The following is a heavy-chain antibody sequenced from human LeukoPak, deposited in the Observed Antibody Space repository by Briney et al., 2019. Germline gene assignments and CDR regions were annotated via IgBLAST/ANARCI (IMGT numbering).Heavy chain of an antibody. V-gene: IGHV4-4*07. CDR3: ARDSGWYWYDY. CDR2: IYTTGST. CDR1: GGSFSSYY. D-gene: IGHD6-19*01. J-gene: IGHJ4*02. Sequence: SETLSLTCTVSGGSFSSYYYNWIRQSAGKRLEWIGRIYTTGSTNYSPSLKSRVTMSVDTSKNQLSLRLSSVTAADTAVYYCARDSGWYWYDYWGQGTLVTVSS.